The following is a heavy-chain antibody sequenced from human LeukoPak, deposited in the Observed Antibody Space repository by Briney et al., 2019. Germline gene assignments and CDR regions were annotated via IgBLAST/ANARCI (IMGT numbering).Heavy chain of an antibody. CDR3: ARGLSGSPRGAFDI. J-gene: IGHJ3*02. V-gene: IGHV7-4-1*02. CDR2: INTKTGNP. CDR1: GYTFSNYA. Sequence: ASVKVSCKASGYTFSNYAMNWVRQALGQGLEWMGWINTKTGNPTYARGFTGRFVFSLDTSVSTAYLQISSLKAEDSALYYCARGLSGSPRGAFDIWGQGTMVTVSS. D-gene: IGHD1-26*01.